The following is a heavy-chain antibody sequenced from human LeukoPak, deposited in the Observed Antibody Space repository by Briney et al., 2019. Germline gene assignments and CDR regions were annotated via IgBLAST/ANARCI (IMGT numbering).Heavy chain of an antibody. CDR1: GGTFSSYA. J-gene: IGHJ4*02. V-gene: IGHV1-69*13. Sequence: GASVNVSRKASGGTFSSYAISWVRQAPGQGLEWMGGIIPIFGTANYAQKFQGRVTITADESTSTAYMELSSLRSEDTAVYYCAGSCSGGSCYSSLHYWGQGTLVTVSS. D-gene: IGHD2-15*01. CDR3: AGSCSGGSCYSSLHY. CDR2: IIPIFGTA.